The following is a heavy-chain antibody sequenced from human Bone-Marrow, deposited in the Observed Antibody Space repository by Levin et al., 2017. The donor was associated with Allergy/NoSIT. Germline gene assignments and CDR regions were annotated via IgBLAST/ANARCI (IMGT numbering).Heavy chain of an antibody. V-gene: IGHV2-5*01. CDR3: AHSPLASVRKDIVVVPLPDY. J-gene: IGHJ4*02. D-gene: IGHD2-2*01. CDR2: LSWSDDK. Sequence: TQTLTLTCTFSGCSLSTSGVFFFFLLPPPFPSLSWLSLLSWSDDKRYSPSLKSRLTITKDTSKNQVVLTMTNMDPVDTATYYCAHSPLASVRKDIVVVPLPDYWGQGTLVTVSS. CDR1: GCSLSTSGVF.